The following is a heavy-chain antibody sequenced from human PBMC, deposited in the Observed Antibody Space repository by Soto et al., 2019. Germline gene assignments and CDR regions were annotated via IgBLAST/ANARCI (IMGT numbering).Heavy chain of an antibody. CDR2: TYYRSKWYN. J-gene: IGHJ5*02. D-gene: IGHD6-6*01. CDR1: GDSVSSDSAA. V-gene: IGHV6-1*01. CDR3: ARDRGIAARPSLFDP. Sequence: SQTLSLTCAISGDSVSSDSAAWNWIRQSPSRGLEWLGRTYYRSKWYNDYAAFVKSRININPDTSKNQFSLQLNSVTPEDTAVYYCARDRGIAARPSLFDPWGQGTLVT.